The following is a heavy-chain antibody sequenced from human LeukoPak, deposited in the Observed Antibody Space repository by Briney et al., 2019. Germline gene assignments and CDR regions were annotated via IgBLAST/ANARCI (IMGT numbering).Heavy chain of an antibody. D-gene: IGHD6-13*01. CDR3: ARGDLAAAGYFDY. CDR1: GGSISSGSYY. Sequence: PSQTLSLTCTVSGGSISSGSYYWSWIRQPAGKGLEWIGRIYTSGSTNYNPSLKRRVTISVDTSKNQFSLKLSSVTAADTAVYYCARGDLAAAGYFDYWGQGTLVTVSS. J-gene: IGHJ4*02. V-gene: IGHV4-61*02. CDR2: IYTSGST.